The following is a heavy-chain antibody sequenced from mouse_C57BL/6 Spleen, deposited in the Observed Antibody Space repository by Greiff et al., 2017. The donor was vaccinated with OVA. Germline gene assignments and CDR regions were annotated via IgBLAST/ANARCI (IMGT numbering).Heavy chain of an antibody. CDR1: GYTFTSYW. CDR2: IDPSDSET. D-gene: IGHD1-1*01. J-gene: IGHJ2*01. CDR3: ARGTTVVAERDY. Sequence: QVQLQQPGAELVRPGSSVKLSCKASGYTFTSYWMHWVKQRPIQGLEWIGNIDPSDSETHYNQKFKDKATLTVDKSSSTAYMQLSSLTSEDSSVYTCARGTTVVAERDYWGQGTTLTVSS. V-gene: IGHV1-52*01.